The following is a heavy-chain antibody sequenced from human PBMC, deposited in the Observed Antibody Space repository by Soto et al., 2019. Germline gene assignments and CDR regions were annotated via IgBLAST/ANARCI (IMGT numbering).Heavy chain of an antibody. CDR3: ARSVAGHFDY. Sequence: EVQLVESGGGLVQPGGSLRLSCAASGFPFSIYSMNWVRQAPGKGLEWFSYITSDTNTIKYADSVKGRFTISRDNAKNSLYLQMNSLRDEDTAVYFCARSVAGHFDYGGQGTVVTVSS. CDR1: GFPFSIYS. J-gene: IGHJ4*02. CDR2: ITSDTNTI. V-gene: IGHV3-48*02. D-gene: IGHD6-19*01.